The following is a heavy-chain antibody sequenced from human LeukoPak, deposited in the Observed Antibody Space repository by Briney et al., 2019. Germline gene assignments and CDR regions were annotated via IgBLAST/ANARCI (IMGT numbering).Heavy chain of an antibody. J-gene: IGHJ4*02. Sequence: PSETLSLTCTVSGGSISSYYWSWIRQPAGKGLEWIGRIYTSGSTNYNPSLKSRVTMSVDTSKKQFSLRLSSVTAADTAVYYCARAERRGVRGVIITPVDYWGQGTLVTVSS. CDR2: IYTSGST. D-gene: IGHD3-10*01. CDR1: GGSISSYY. V-gene: IGHV4-4*07. CDR3: ARAERRGVRGVIITPVDY.